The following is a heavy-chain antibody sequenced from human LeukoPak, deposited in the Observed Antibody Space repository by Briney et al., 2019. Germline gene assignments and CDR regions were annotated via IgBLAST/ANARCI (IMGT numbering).Heavy chain of an antibody. D-gene: IGHD6-19*01. Sequence: GASVKVSCKASGYSFTGYYIHWARQAPGQGLEWMGWINPNSGVTTFAQKFQGRVTMTRDTSISTAYMEVSRLRSDDTAVYYCASGGTSGWSRNWGQGTLVTVSS. CDR1: GYSFTGYY. CDR3: ASGGTSGWSRN. J-gene: IGHJ4*02. V-gene: IGHV1-2*02. CDR2: INPNSGVT.